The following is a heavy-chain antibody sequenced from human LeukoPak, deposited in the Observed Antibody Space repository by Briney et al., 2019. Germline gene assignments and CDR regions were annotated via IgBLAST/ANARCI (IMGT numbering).Heavy chain of an antibody. CDR3: ARGWVYCSGGSCYYYYYYMDV. D-gene: IGHD2-15*01. CDR1: GYTFTSYV. CDR2: MNPNGGNT. J-gene: IGHJ6*03. Sequence: ASVKVSCKASGYTFTSYVINWVRQATGQGLEWMGWMNPNGGNTGYAQKFQGRVTMTRNTSISTAYMELSSLRSEDTAVYYCARGWVYCSGGSCYYYYYYMDVWGKGTTVTVSS. V-gene: IGHV1-8*01.